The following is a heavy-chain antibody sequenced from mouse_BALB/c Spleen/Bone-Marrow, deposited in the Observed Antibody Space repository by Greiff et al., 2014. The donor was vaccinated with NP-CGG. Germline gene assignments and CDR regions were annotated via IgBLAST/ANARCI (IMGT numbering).Heavy chain of an antibody. V-gene: IGHV5-17*02. CDR3: ARDDYDYAMDY. CDR2: ISSGSSTI. D-gene: IGHD2-4*01. Sequence: EVKLVESGGGLVQPEGSRKLSCAASGFTFSSFGMHWVRQAPEKGLEWVAYISSGSSTIYYADTVKGRFTISRDNPKNTLFLQMTSLRSEDTAMYYCARDDYDYAMDYWGQGTSVTVSS. CDR1: GFTFSSFG. J-gene: IGHJ4*01.